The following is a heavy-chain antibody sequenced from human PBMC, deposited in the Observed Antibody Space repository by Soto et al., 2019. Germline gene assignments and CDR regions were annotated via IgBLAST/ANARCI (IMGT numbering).Heavy chain of an antibody. CDR3: ARGGISHWAYFYYMDV. CDR2: INHLGSI. V-gene: IGHV4-34*01. Sequence: SETLSLTCVVSGGSLSDYFWSWIRQPPGMALEWIGEINHLGSINYNPSLKSRVTTSVDTSKSQFSLTLNSVTAADTATYYCARGGISHWAYFYYMDVWDRGTTVTVSS. D-gene: IGHD2-21*01. J-gene: IGHJ6*03. CDR1: GGSLSDYF.